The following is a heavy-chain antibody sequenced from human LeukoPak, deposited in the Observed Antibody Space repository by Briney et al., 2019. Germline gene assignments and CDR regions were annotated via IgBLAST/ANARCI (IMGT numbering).Heavy chain of an antibody. D-gene: IGHD5-18*01. Sequence: PGGSLRLSCAASGFTFSDYYMSWIRQAPGKGLEWLSYISSSGRTIYYADSVKGRFTISRDNAKNSLYLQMNSLRAEDTAVYYCARDFQFSGYSYGHPYYFDYWGQGTLVTVSS. J-gene: IGHJ4*02. CDR3: ARDFQFSGYSYGHPYYFDY. CDR2: ISSSGRTI. V-gene: IGHV3-11*04. CDR1: GFTFSDYY.